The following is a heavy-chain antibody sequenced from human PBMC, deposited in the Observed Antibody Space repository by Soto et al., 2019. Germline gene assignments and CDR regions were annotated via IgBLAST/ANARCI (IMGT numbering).Heavy chain of an antibody. V-gene: IGHV1-69*02. Sequence: QVQLVQSGSEVKNPGSSVKVSCRASGGSLSSYPITWVRQAPGQGLEWMGRIIPIVGLTNYAQKFQGRVTITADKAVATAYMELSSLRSDDTSVYYCARPTGGHDSGGNYMDAWGKGTTVIVSS. CDR3: ARPTGGHDSGGNYMDA. D-gene: IGHD2-8*02. CDR2: IIPIVGLT. J-gene: IGHJ6*03. CDR1: GGSLSSYP.